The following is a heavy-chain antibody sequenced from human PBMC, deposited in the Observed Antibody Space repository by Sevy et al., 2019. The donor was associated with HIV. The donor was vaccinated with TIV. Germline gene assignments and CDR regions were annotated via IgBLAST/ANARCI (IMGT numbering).Heavy chain of an antibody. CDR3: AKDLYYDILTGDATDAFDM. CDR1: GFTFNAYD. CDR2: VSYDGGKK. Sequence: GGSLRLSCAVSGFTFNAYDMHWVRQAPGKGLEYMALVSYDGGKKYYADSVKGRFNISRDNSENTLYLQMNNLRAEDTAVYYCAKDLYYDILTGDATDAFDMWGQGTMVTVSS. D-gene: IGHD3-9*01. V-gene: IGHV3-30*18. J-gene: IGHJ3*02.